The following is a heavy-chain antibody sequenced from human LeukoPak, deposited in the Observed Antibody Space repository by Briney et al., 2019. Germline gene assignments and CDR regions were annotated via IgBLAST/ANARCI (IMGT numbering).Heavy chain of an antibody. V-gene: IGHV4-39*02. Sequence: SETLSLTCTVSGGSISSSSYYWGWIRQPPGKGLEWIGSIYHSGSTYYNPSLKSRVTISVDTSKNQFSLKLSSVTAADTAVYYCATEPRTARPFYYGMDVWGQGTTVTVSS. CDR3: ATEPRTARPFYYGMDV. D-gene: IGHD6-6*01. CDR2: IYHSGST. J-gene: IGHJ6*02. CDR1: GGSISSSSYY.